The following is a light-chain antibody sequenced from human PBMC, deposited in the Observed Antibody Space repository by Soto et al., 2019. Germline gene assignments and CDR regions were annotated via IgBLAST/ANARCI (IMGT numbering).Light chain of an antibody. Sequence: DIQMTQSPSTLSASVGDRVTITCRASQSISTWLAWYQQKPGKAPKLLIYKASMLASGVPLRFSGSGSGTAFTLTSSSLQPDDFVTSYYQPYNTFTLTFGGGTTVEIK. CDR1: QSISTW. V-gene: IGKV1-5*03. CDR3: QPYNTFTLT. J-gene: IGKJ4*01. CDR2: KAS.